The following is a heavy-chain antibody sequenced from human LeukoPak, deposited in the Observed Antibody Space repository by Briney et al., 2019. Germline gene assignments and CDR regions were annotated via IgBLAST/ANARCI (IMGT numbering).Heavy chain of an antibody. CDR3: VRAEWLRRPFDY. V-gene: IGHV4-34*01. D-gene: IGHD5-12*01. CDR2: INHSGST. CDR1: GGSFSGYY. Sequence: PSETLSLTCAVYGGSFSGYYWSWIRQPPGKGLEWIGEINHSGSTNYNPSLKSRVTISVDTSKNQFSLKLSSVTAADTAVYYCVRAEWLRRPFDYWGQGTLVTVSS. J-gene: IGHJ4*02.